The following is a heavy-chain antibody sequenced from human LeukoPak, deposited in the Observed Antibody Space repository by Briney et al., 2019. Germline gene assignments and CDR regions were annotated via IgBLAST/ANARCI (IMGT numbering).Heavy chain of an antibody. D-gene: IGHD1-26*01. CDR1: GGSISSYY. J-gene: IGHJ3*02. CDR2: IYYSGST. CDR3: ARLRPSGINGAFDI. Sequence: SETLSLTCTVSGGSISSYYWSGIRQPPGKGLEWIGYIYYSGSTNYNPSLKSRVTISVDTSKNQFSLKLSSVTAADTAVYYCARLRPSGINGAFDIWGQGTMVTVSS. V-gene: IGHV4-59*01.